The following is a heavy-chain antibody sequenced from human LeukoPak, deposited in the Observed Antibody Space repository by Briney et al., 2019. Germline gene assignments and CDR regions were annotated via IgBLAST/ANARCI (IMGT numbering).Heavy chain of an antibody. V-gene: IGHV3-30-3*01. J-gene: IGHJ4*02. D-gene: IGHD3-22*01. Sequence: PGGSLRLSCAASGFTFSSYAMHWVRQAPGKGLEWVAVISYDGSNKYYADSVKGRFTISRDNSKNTLYLQMNSLRAEDTAVYYCARPYYDSSGYYNGTFDYWGQGTLVTVSS. CDR3: ARPYYDSSGYYNGTFDY. CDR1: GFTFSSYA. CDR2: ISYDGSNK.